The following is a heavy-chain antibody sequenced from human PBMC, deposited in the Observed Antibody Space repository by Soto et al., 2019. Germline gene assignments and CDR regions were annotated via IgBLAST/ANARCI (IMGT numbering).Heavy chain of an antibody. CDR3: ARDGGFGVVIIYFDY. J-gene: IGHJ4*02. CDR1: GFTFSSYW. V-gene: IGHV3-7*01. D-gene: IGHD3-3*01. CDR2: IKQDGSEK. Sequence: HPGGSLRLSCAASGFTFSSYWMSWVRQAPGKGLEWVANIKQDGSEKYYVDSVKGRFTISRDNAKNSLHLQMNSLRAEDTAVYYCARDGGFGVVIIYFDYWGQGTLVTVSS.